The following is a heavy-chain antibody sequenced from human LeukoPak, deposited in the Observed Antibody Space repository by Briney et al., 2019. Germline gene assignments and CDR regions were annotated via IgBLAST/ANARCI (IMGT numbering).Heavy chain of an antibody. CDR1: GFTFSDYY. Sequence: GGSLRLSCAASGFTFSDYYMSWIRQAPGKGLEWVSVIYSGGSTYYADSVKGRFTISRDNSKNTLYLQMNSLRAEDTAVYYCARVRGVDTEWFDPWGQGTLVTVSS. V-gene: IGHV3-53*01. D-gene: IGHD5-18*01. CDR2: IYSGGST. CDR3: ARVRGVDTEWFDP. J-gene: IGHJ5*02.